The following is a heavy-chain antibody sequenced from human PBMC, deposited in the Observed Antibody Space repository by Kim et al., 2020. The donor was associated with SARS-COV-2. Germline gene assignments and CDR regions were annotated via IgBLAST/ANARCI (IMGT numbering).Heavy chain of an antibody. J-gene: IGHJ4*02. D-gene: IGHD6-13*01. CDR3: ARRAQQPENHFDY. Sequence: SAASVKGRFTTSRDDSKNSLDLQMNSVKTEDTAVYYCARRAQQPENHFDYWGQGTLVTVSS. V-gene: IGHV3-72*01.